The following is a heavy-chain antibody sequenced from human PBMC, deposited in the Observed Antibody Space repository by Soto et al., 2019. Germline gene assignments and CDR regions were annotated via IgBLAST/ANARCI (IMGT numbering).Heavy chain of an antibody. CDR3: ARARSFSYLTIFGVVRLNYGMVF. CDR2: MNPNSGNT. V-gene: IGHV1-8*01. D-gene: IGHD3-3*01. Sequence: ASVKVSCKASGYTFTSYDINWVRQATGQGLEWMGWMNPNSGNTGYAQKFQGRVTMTRNTSISTAYMELSSLRSEDTAVYYCARARSFSYLTIFGVVRLNYGMVFWGKGPTVTVAT. J-gene: IGHJ6*04. CDR1: GYTFTSYD.